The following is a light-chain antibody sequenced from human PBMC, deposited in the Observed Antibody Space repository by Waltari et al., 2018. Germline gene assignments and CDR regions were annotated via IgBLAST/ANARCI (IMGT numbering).Light chain of an antibody. J-gene: IGKJ4*01. V-gene: IGKV2-40*01. Sequence: IVMTQTPRSLPITPGEAASLTCRSSQSLLHSDGNTYLHWYLHRPGQSPQVLLFGGSTRASGVPDRFSGSGSGTDFTLKISNVEAADVGVYYCVQTIAFPLTFGGGTKVELK. CDR3: VQTIAFPLT. CDR1: QSLLHSDGNTY. CDR2: GGS.